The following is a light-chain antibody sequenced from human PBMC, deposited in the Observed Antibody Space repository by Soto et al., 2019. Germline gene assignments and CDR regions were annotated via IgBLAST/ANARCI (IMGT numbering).Light chain of an antibody. CDR1: QSVTGSY. CDR2: GAS. CDR3: QHDGSSPPT. V-gene: IGKV3-20*01. Sequence: ESVLTQSPGTLSLSPGERATLSCRASQSVTGSYVAWYQRKPGQAPRLLIYGASNRATDIPYRFSGSGSGTDFTLTITRMEPEDFAVYCWQHDGSSPPTFGLGTKVEVK. J-gene: IGKJ1*01.